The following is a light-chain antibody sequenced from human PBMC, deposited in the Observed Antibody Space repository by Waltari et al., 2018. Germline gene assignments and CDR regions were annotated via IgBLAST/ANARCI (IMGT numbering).Light chain of an antibody. J-gene: IGKJ1*01. Sequence: DIQMTQSPSSLSASVGDRVTITCRASQGINNWLAWYQQKPGKAPKLLIYRASNLETGFPSRFSGSGSGTDFTLTINSLQPEDVATYYCQQHDNSPWTFGQGTKVEIK. V-gene: IGKV1-33*01. CDR2: RAS. CDR3: QQHDNSPWT. CDR1: QGINNW.